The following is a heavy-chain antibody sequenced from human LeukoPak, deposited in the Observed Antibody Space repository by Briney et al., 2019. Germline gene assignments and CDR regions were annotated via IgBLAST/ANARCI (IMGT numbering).Heavy chain of an antibody. CDR1: GFTFRNYG. V-gene: IGHV3-33*01. Sequence: GTSLRLSCAASGFTFRNYGMNWVRQAPGKGLEWVALIWYDGSRDYYVDFVKGRFTVSRDNAKSSVFLQMNSLRAEDTAVYYCARDRDYASDYWGQGTLVTVSS. CDR3: ARDRDYASDY. D-gene: IGHD2-2*01. J-gene: IGHJ4*02. CDR2: IWYDGSRD.